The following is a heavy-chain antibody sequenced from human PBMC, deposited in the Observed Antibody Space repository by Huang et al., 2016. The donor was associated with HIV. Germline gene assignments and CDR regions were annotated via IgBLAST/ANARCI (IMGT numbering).Heavy chain of an antibody. CDR3: ARARSVLRGVITHPLDS. D-gene: IGHD3-10*01. V-gene: IGHV4-30-4*08. J-gene: IGHJ4*02. CDR1: GFSIGTGGYY. CDR2: IHYNGAT. Sequence: QVLLHESGPGLVKPSQTLSLTCTVAGFSIGTGGYYWTWIRQPPGKGQQWVGCIHYNGATYYNPTLKTRLVISLDTSNNQFSLTGASVTAADTAVYYCARARSVLRGVITHPLDSWGQGVLVTV.